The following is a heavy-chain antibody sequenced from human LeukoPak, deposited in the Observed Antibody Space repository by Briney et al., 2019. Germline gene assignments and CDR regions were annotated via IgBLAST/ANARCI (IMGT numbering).Heavy chain of an antibody. CDR3: ARDGTSTDDY. V-gene: IGHV1-18*01. CDR1: GYTFSNFG. J-gene: IGHJ4*02. Sequence: ASVKVSCKASGYTFSNFGINWVRQAPGQGLEWMGWISGNNDNPNYGQKFQGRFTVTTDSSTNTAYMELRNLRFDDTAVYYCARDGTSTDDYWGQGTLGCVSP. D-gene: IGHD1-26*01. CDR2: ISGNNDNP.